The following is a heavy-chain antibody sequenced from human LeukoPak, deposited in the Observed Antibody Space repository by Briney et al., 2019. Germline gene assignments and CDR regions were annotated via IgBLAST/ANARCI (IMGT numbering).Heavy chain of an antibody. CDR2: INPNSGGT. J-gene: IGHJ5*01. D-gene: IGHD1-7*01. V-gene: IGHV1-2*02. CDR3: AKENYRFDS. CDR1: GYTFTGYY. Sequence: ASVKVSCKASGYTFTGYYTHWVRQAPGQGLEWMGWINPNSGGTKYAQKFQGRVTMTRDTSISTAYMELSGLTSDDTAVYYCAKENYRFDSWGQGTLVTVSS.